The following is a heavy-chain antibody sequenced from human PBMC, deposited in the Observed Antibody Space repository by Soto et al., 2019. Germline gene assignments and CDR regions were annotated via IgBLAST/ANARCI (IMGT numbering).Heavy chain of an antibody. J-gene: IGHJ4*02. Sequence: EVQLLESGGGLVQPGGSLRLSCATSGFTFYNYAMTWVRQAPGKGLEWVSSVSGSGGGTYYADSVKGRFTISRDNSKSTLYLQINSLRAEDTAMYYWAKPAHPYSSGGTFASGGQGTLVTVSS. V-gene: IGHV3-23*01. CDR3: AKPAHPYSSGGTFAS. CDR2: VSGSGGGT. CDR1: GFTFYNYA. D-gene: IGHD6-19*01.